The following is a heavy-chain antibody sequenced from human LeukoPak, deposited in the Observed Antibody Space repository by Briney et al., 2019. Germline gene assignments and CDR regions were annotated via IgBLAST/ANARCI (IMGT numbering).Heavy chain of an antibody. Sequence: GGSLRLSCAASGFTFNTYTMNWVRQAPGKGLEWVSSINSKSNFIYYADSVKGRFTISRDNAENSLYLQMNSLRTEDTAVYYCARDGLVAPIDCWGQGTLVTVSS. CDR2: INSKSNFI. J-gene: IGHJ4*02. CDR3: ARDGLVAPIDC. V-gene: IGHV3-21*01. CDR1: GFTFNTYT. D-gene: IGHD5-12*01.